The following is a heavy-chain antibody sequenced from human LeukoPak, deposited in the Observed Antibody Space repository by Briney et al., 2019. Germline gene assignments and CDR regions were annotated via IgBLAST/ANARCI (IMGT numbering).Heavy chain of an antibody. Sequence: GASVKVSRKASGYTFTGYYMHWVRQAPGQGLEWMGWINPNSGGTNYAQKFQGRVTMTRDTSISTAYMELSRLRSDDTAVYYCARDDIVATMENTYYYMDVWGKGTTVTVSS. D-gene: IGHD5-12*01. CDR3: ARDDIVATMENTYYYMDV. J-gene: IGHJ6*03. CDR2: INPNSGGT. CDR1: GYTFTGYY. V-gene: IGHV1-2*02.